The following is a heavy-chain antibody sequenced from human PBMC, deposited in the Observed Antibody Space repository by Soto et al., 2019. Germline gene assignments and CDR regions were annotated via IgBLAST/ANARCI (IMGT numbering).Heavy chain of an antibody. V-gene: IGHV3-21*01. CDR3: ARDRNDYVWGSYDY. D-gene: IGHD3-16*01. CDR1: GFTFSSYS. J-gene: IGHJ4*02. CDR2: ISSSSSYI. Sequence: GGSQIVSCAASGFTFSSYSMNWVRQAPGKGLEWVSSISSSSSYIYYADSVKGRFTISRDNAKNSLYLQMNSLRAEDTAVYYCARDRNDYVWGSYDYWGQGTLVTVSS.